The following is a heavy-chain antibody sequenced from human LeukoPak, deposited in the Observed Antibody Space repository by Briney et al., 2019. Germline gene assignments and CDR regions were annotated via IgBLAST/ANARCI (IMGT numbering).Heavy chain of an antibody. CDR1: GYSFSGFY. CDR3: ARVRSVVGGTIGY. Sequence: ASVKVSCKASGYSFSGFYMHWVRQAPGQGLAWMGWINPNSGGTDYAQKFQGRVTMTRDTSISTAYMALSSLRSDDTAVYYCARVRSVVGGTIGYWGQGTLVTVSS. CDR2: INPNSGGT. J-gene: IGHJ4*02. D-gene: IGHD2-15*01. V-gene: IGHV1-2*02.